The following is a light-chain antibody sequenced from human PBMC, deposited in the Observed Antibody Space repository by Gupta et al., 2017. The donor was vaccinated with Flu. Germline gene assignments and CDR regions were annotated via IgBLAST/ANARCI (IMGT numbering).Light chain of an antibody. J-gene: IGKJ2*01. CDR2: KVS. CDR3: RQGTHWPPYT. V-gene: IGKV2-30*01. CDR1: QSLVYSDGNTY. Sequence: DVVMTQSPLSLPVTLGQPASISCRSSQSLVYSDGNTYLNWFQQRPGQSPRRLIYKVSNRDSGVPDRFSGSGSGTDFTLKISRWEAEDVGVYYCRQGTHWPPYTFGQGTKLEIK.